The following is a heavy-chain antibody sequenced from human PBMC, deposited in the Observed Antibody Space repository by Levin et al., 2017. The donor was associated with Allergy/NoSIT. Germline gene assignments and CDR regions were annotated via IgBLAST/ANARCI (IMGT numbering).Heavy chain of an antibody. D-gene: IGHD1-1*01. Sequence: LSLTCAASGFTSDTFDDYAMHWVRLAPGKGLEWVSGIDWNSYKTDYADSVKGRFFISRDNTKNFVYLQMNSLRVEDTALYYCAKDKTTGTTAWDAFVVWGRGTMVTVSS. CDR2: IDWNSYKT. V-gene: IGHV3-9*01. CDR3: AKDKTTGTTAWDAFVV. J-gene: IGHJ3*01. CDR1: GFTSDTFDDYA.